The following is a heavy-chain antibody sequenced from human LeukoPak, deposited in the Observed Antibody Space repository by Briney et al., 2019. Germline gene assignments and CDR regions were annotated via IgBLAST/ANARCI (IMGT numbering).Heavy chain of an antibody. CDR3: ARRVNSGNYYYFDY. Sequence: GESLKISCKGSGYSFTSSWIGWVRPMPGKGLGWMGIIYPGDSDTRYSPFFQGQVTISADKSISTAYLQWSSLKASDTAMYYCARRVNSGNYYYFDYWGQGTLVTVSS. CDR2: IYPGDSDT. D-gene: IGHD1-26*01. CDR1: GYSFTSSW. J-gene: IGHJ4*02. V-gene: IGHV5-51*01.